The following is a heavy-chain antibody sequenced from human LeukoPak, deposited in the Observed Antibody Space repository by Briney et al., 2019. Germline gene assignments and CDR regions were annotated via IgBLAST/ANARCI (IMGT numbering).Heavy chain of an antibody. CDR3: AKDDGGSVTTTDFEY. Sequence: PGGSLRLSCAASGFTFSSYSMNWVRQAPGKGLEWVSSISSSSSYIYYADSVKGRFTISRDNSKNTLYLQMNSLRAEDTAVYFCAKDDGGSVTTTDFEYWGQGTLVTVPS. CDR1: GFTFSSYS. CDR2: ISSSSSYI. J-gene: IGHJ4*02. V-gene: IGHV3-21*04. D-gene: IGHD4-17*01.